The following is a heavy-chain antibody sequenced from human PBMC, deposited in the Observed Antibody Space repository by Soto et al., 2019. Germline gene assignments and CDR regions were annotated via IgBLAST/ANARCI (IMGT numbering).Heavy chain of an antibody. D-gene: IGHD2-15*01. CDR2: IWGDGSTE. Sequence: LGGSLRLSCAASGFIFGGTAMHWVRQAPGKGLEWVAAIWGDGSTEKYADSVKGRFSLSRDNSKNTLYLQMNSLRAEDTAVYYCARSGYCRADNCNLRGPFDYWGQGTLVTV. CDR1: GFIFGGTA. J-gene: IGHJ4*02. CDR3: ARSGYCRADNCNLRGPFDY. V-gene: IGHV3-33*01.